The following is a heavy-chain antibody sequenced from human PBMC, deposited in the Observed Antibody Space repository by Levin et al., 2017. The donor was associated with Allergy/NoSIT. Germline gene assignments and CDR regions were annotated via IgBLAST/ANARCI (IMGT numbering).Heavy chain of an antibody. CDR1: GLSISSHW. CDR2: IKEDGSER. J-gene: IGHJ2*01. CDR3: ARASGCDF. Sequence: LSLTCAASGLSISSHWMTWVRQAPGKGLEWVANIKEDGSERYYVDSVKGRFTISRDNVKNSLYLQMNSLRAEDAAVYYCARASGCDFWGRGTLVTVSS. V-gene: IGHV3-7*01. D-gene: IGHD6-25*01.